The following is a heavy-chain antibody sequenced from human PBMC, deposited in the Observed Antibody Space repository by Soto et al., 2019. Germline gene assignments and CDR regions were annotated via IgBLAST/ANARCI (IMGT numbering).Heavy chain of an antibody. J-gene: IGHJ6*02. D-gene: IGHD1-26*01. Sequence: EVQLVESGGGVVRPGGSLRLSCAASGFTFDDYGMSWVRQAPGKGLEWVSGINWNGGSTGYADSVKGRFTISRDNAKNSLYLQMNSLRAEDTALYYCARDGTKLTGAPLSTTGYYYGMDVWGQGTTVTVSS. CDR1: GFTFDDYG. V-gene: IGHV3-20*04. CDR3: ARDGTKLTGAPLSTTGYYYGMDV. CDR2: INWNGGST.